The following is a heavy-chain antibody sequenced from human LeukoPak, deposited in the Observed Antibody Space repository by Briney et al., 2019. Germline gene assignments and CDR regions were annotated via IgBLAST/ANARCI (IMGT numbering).Heavy chain of an antibody. CDR1: GFTFSSYA. D-gene: IGHD1-26*01. V-gene: IGHV3-30-3*01. CDR3: ARDPHYSGSYPYYFDY. CDR2: ISYDGSNK. Sequence: GGSLRLSCAASGFTFSSYAMHWVRQAPGKGLEWVAVISYDGSNKYYADSVKGRFTISRDNSKNTLYLQMNSLRAEDTAVYYCARDPHYSGSYPYYFDYRGQGTLVTVSS. J-gene: IGHJ4*02.